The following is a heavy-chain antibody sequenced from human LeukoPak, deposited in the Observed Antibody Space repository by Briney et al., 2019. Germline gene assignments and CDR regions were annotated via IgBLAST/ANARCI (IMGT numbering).Heavy chain of an antibody. J-gene: IGHJ4*02. CDR2: ISGSGGST. D-gene: IGHD3-22*01. V-gene: IGHV3-23*01. CDR1: GFTFSSYA. CDR3: AKVEKSTYYYDSSGYYDDY. Sequence: LGGSLRLSCAASGFTFSSYAMSWVRQAPGKGLEWVSAISGSGGSTYYADSVKGRFTISRDNSKNTLYLQMNSLRAEDTAVYYCAKVEKSTYYYDSSGYYDDYWGQGTLVTVSS.